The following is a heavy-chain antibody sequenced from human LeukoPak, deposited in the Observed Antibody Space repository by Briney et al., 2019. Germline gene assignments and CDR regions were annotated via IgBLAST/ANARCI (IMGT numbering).Heavy chain of an antibody. D-gene: IGHD3-10*01. Sequence: SETLSLTCTVSGGSISTANYYWGWVRQPPGKGLEWIGNTYYSGSTYYNMSLNSRVTISVDTSKNHFSLQLGSLTAADTAVYYCGVMIRGTFDYWGQGTLVTVSS. J-gene: IGHJ4*02. CDR2: TYYSGST. V-gene: IGHV4-39*01. CDR3: GVMIRGTFDY. CDR1: GGSISTANYY.